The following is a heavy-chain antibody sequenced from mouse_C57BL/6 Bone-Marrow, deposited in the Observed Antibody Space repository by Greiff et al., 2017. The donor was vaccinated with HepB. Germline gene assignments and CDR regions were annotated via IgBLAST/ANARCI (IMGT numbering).Heavy chain of an antibody. CDR2: IHPNSGST. D-gene: IGHD2-3*01. CDR3: ARSLPGYYLYYYAMDY. J-gene: IGHJ4*01. CDR1: GYTFTSYW. V-gene: IGHV1-64*01. Sequence: QVQLQQPGAELVKPGASVKLSCKASGYTFTSYWMHWVKQRPGQGLEWIGMIHPNSGSTNYNEKFKSKATLTVDKSSSPAYMQLSSLTSEDSAVYYCARSLPGYYLYYYAMDYWGQGTSVTVSS.